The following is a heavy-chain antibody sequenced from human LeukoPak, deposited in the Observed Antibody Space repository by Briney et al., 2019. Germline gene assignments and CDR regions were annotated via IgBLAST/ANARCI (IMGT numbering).Heavy chain of an antibody. J-gene: IGHJ2*01. Sequence: GRSLRLSCAVSGFNFDDYAMHWVRQAPGRGLEWVSGINWKTGNGIYADSVKGRLTISRDNAKNSLYLQMSSLRAEDTALYYCTRRAARWQFDLWGRGTLLTVSS. V-gene: IGHV3-9*01. CDR1: GFNFDDYA. CDR3: TRRAARWQFDL. CDR2: INWKTGNG. D-gene: IGHD5-24*01.